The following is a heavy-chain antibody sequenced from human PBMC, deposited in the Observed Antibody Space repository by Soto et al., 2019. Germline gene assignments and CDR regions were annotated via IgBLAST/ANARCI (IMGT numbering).Heavy chain of an antibody. D-gene: IGHD2-15*01. Sequence: GGSLRLSCAASGFTFSSYGMHWVRKAPGKGLEWVAVIWYDGSNKYYADSVKGRFTISRDNSKNTLYLQMNSLRAEDTAVYYCASEYCSGGSCYYYGMDVWGQGTTVTVSS. J-gene: IGHJ6*02. CDR3: ASEYCSGGSCYYYGMDV. V-gene: IGHV3-33*01. CDR1: GFTFSSYG. CDR2: IWYDGSNK.